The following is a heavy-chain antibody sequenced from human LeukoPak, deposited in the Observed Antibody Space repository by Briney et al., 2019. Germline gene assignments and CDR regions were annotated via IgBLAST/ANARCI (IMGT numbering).Heavy chain of an antibody. V-gene: IGHV1-69*05. CDR2: IIPIFGTA. CDR1: GGTFSSYA. Sequence: ASVKVSCKASGGTFSSYAISWVRQAPGQGLEWMGGIIPIFGTANYAQKFQGRVTITTDESTSTAYMELSSLRSEDTAVYYCARDSGTPYDYDAFDIWGQGTMSPSLQ. J-gene: IGHJ3*02. D-gene: IGHD5-12*01. CDR3: ARDSGTPYDYDAFDI.